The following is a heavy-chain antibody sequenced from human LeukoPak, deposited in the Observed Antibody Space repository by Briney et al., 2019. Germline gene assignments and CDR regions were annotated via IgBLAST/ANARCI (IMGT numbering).Heavy chain of an antibody. V-gene: IGHV3-23*01. CDR2: ISGTGGST. D-gene: IGHD2-21*01. J-gene: IGHJ4*02. CDR1: GFSFRNYA. Sequence: PGGSLRLSCEASGFSFRNYAMNWVRQAPGKGLEWVASISGTGGSTFYADFAKGRFIISRDNSKDTLSLQLNSLTGTDTAVYFCAKGSVAIPRFFKSWGRGILVTVSS. CDR3: AKGSVAIPRFFKS.